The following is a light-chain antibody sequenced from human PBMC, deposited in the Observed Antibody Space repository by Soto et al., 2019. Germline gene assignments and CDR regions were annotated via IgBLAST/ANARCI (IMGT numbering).Light chain of an antibody. CDR2: DVS. CDR3: SSYTSSSTYV. Sequence: QSVLTQPASVSGSPGQSITISCTGTSTDIGRYNYVSWYQQHPGTAPKLMIYDVSNRPSGVSNRFSGSKSGNTASLTISGLQAEDEADYYCSSYTSSSTYVFGTGTKLTVL. V-gene: IGLV2-14*03. CDR1: STDIGRYNY. J-gene: IGLJ1*01.